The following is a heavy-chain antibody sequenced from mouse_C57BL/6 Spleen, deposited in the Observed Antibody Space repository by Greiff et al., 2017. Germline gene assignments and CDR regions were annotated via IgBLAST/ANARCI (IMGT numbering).Heavy chain of an antibody. CDR1: GFTFSSYA. V-gene: IGHV5-4*01. J-gene: IGHJ4*01. D-gene: IGHD2-4*01. CDR3: ARDNYDGVYYAMDY. Sequence: EVKVEESGGGLVKPGGSLKLSCAASGFTFSSYAMSWVRQTPEKRLEWVATISDGGSYTYYPDNVKGRFTISRDNAKNNLYLQMSHLKSEDTAMYYCARDNYDGVYYAMDYWGQGTSVTVSS. CDR2: ISDGGSYT.